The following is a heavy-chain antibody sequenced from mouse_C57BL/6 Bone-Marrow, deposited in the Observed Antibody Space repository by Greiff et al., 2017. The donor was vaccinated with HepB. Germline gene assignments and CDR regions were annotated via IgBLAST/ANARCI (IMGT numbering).Heavy chain of an antibody. D-gene: IGHD1-1*01. V-gene: IGHV1-50*01. J-gene: IGHJ3*01. CDR1: GYTFTSYW. CDR3: AAGTTVVGN. CDR2: IDPSDSYT. Sequence: QVQLQQPGAELVKPGASVKLSCKASGYTFTSYWMQWVKQRPGQGLEWIGEIDPSDSYTNYNQKFKGKATLTVDTSSSTAYMQLSSLTSEDSAVYYCAAGTTVVGNWGQGTLVTVSA.